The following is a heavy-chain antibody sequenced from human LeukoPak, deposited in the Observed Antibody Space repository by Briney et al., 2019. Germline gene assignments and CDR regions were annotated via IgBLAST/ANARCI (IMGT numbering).Heavy chain of an antibody. CDR2: ISGSADST. J-gene: IGHJ4*02. D-gene: IGHD6-6*01. Sequence: HTGGSLRLTCAASGFTFSSYAMSWVRQAPGKGLEWVSAISGSADSTYYADSVKGRFTISRDNSKNTLYLQMNSLRAEDTAVYYCAKGTLIAARLLFDYWGQGTLVTVSS. CDR1: GFTFSSYA. CDR3: AKGTLIAARLLFDY. V-gene: IGHV3-23*01.